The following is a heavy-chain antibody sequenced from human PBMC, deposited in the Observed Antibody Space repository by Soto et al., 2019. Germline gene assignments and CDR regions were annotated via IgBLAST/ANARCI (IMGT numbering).Heavy chain of an antibody. Sequence: QVQLQQWGAGLLKPSETLSLTCAVYGGSFSGYYWTWIRQPPGKGLEWIGEINHSGSTNYNPSLKRRVTISVDTSKNQFSLKLSSVTAADTAVYYSARGYGRNFDYWGQGTLVTVSS. CDR2: INHSGST. CDR3: ARGYGRNFDY. D-gene: IGHD3-10*01. V-gene: IGHV4-34*01. J-gene: IGHJ4*02. CDR1: GGSFSGYY.